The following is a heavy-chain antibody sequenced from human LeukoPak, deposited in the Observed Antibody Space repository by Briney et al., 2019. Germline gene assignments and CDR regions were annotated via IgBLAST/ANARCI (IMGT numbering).Heavy chain of an antibody. CDR3: ARTSRHYYGSGKNLTPWPAGLDV. CDR2: SGSA. Sequence: SETLSLTCTVSGGSFSDYYWNWIRQPPGKGLEWIGYSGSAKYNPSLKSRVTISTDTSKRHFSLTLSNVTAADTAVYYCARTSRHYYGSGKNLTPWPAGLDVWGPGTTVTVS. V-gene: IGHV4-59*01. CDR1: GGSFSDYY. J-gene: IGHJ6*02. D-gene: IGHD3-10*01.